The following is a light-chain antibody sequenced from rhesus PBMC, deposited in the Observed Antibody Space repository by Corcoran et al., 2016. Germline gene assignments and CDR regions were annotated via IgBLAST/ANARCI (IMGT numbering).Light chain of an antibody. J-gene: IGKJ1*01. CDR1: QRVSSS. V-gene: IGKV3-42*02. Sequence: EIVMTQSPATLSLSPGERATLSCRASQRVSSSLAWYQQQPGKAPKLLIYGASSRATGIPARFSGSGSGTEFTLTISSLEPEDFGVYYFQQYYSWPRTFGQGTKVEIK. CDR3: QQYYSWPRT. CDR2: GAS.